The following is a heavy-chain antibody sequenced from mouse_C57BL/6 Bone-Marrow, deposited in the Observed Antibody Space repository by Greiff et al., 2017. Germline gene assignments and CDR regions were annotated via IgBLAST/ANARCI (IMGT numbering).Heavy chain of an antibody. CDR1: GYTFTSYW. J-gene: IGHJ2*01. V-gene: IGHV1-64*01. CDR3: ARLGYYGLFDY. D-gene: IGHD1-2*01. CDR2: IHPNSGST. Sequence: QVQLQQPGAELVKPGASVKLSCKASGYTFTSYWMPWVKQRPGQGLEWIGMIHPNSGSTNYNEKFKSKATLTVDKSSSTAYMQLSSLTSEDSAVYYCARLGYYGLFDYWGQGTTLTVSS.